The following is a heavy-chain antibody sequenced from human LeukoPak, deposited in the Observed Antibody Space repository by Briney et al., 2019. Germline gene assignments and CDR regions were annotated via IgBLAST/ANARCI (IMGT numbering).Heavy chain of an antibody. CDR1: RFTFSNYA. CDR2: ISGSGGST. CDR3: ARVTGYMIEDYFDY. J-gene: IGHJ4*02. V-gene: IGHV3-23*01. D-gene: IGHD3-9*01. Sequence: GGSLRLSCAASRFTFSNYAMSWVRQAPGKGLEWVSAISGSGGSTYYADSVKGRFTISRDNSKNTLYLQMNSLRAEDTAVYYCARVTGYMIEDYFDYWGQGILVTVSS.